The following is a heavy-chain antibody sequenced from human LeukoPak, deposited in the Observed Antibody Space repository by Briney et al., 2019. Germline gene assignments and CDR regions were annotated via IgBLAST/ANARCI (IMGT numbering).Heavy chain of an antibody. CDR2: INSDGSST. D-gene: IGHD3-22*01. V-gene: IGHV3-74*01. CDR1: GFTFSTYW. Sequence: PGGSLRLSCAASGFTFSTYWMHWVRQAPGKGLLWVSRINSDGSSTRYADSVKGRFTISRDNAKNTLYLQMNSLRAEDTAVYYCARGYYDSSDYYGPYFDCWGQGTLVTVSS. CDR3: ARGYYDSSDYYGPYFDC. J-gene: IGHJ4*02.